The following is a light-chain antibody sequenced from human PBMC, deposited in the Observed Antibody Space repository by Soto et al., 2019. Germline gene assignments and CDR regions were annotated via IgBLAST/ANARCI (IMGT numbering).Light chain of an antibody. CDR1: QSISSC. CDR2: GAS. V-gene: IGKV1-39*01. J-gene: IGKJ1*01. CDR3: QQIYAAPVT. Sequence: DIQMTQSPSSLSASVGDRVTITCRAGQSISSCLNWYQQKPGKAPKLLIYGASNLQSWVPSRFSGSESGAEFILTIISLQPEDFATYYCQQIYAAPVTFGQGTKVEIK.